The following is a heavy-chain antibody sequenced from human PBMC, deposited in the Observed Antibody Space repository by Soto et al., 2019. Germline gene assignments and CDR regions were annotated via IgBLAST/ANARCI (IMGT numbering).Heavy chain of an antibody. CDR3: ARDGRLVNYYYYGMDV. Sequence: WTWIRQHPGKGLEWIWYIYYSGSTYYNPSLKSRVTISVDTSKNQFSLKLRSVTAADTAVYYCARDGRLVNYYYYGMDVWGQGTTVTVSS. J-gene: IGHJ6*02. D-gene: IGHD6-13*01. V-gene: IGHV4-31*02. CDR2: IYYSGST.